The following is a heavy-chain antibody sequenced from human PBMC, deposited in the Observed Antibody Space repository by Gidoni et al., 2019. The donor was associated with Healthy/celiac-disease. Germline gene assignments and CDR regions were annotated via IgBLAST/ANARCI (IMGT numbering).Heavy chain of an antibody. D-gene: IGHD3-22*01. V-gene: IGHV3-23*01. J-gene: IGHJ4*02. CDR1: GFTFSSYA. CDR3: AKDYVLDYYDSSGYYYVGGYFDY. CDR2: ISGSGGST. Sequence: EVQLLESGGGLVQPGGSLRLSCAASGFTFSSYAMSWVRQAPGKGLEWVSAISGSGGSTYYADSVKGRFTISRDNSKNTLYLQMNSLRAEDTAVYYCAKDYVLDYYDSSGYYYVGGYFDYWGQGTLVTVSS.